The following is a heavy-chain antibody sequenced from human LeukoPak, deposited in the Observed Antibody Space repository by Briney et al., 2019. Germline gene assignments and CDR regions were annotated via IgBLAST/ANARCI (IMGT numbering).Heavy chain of an antibody. CDR1: GFTFSSYA. D-gene: IGHD1-1*01. Sequence: SGGSLRLSCAASGFTFSSYAMHWVRQAPGKGLEWVAVISYDGSNKYYADSVKGRFTISRDNSKNTLYLQMNSLRAEDTAVYYCARWNDNRVDYWGQGTLVTVSS. CDR3: ARWNDNRVDY. V-gene: IGHV3-30*04. CDR2: ISYDGSNK. J-gene: IGHJ4*02.